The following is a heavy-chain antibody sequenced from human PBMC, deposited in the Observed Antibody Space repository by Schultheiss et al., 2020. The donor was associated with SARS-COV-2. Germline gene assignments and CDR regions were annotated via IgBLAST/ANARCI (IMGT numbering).Heavy chain of an antibody. V-gene: IGHV5-10-1*01. CDR1: GYSFTSYW. D-gene: IGHD5-12*01. J-gene: IGHJ4*02. Sequence: GASLKISCKGSGYSFTSYWISWVRQMPGKGLEWMGRIEPSDSYTNYSPSFQGHVTISADKSISTAYLQWSSLKASDTAMYYCARSRGSGYDLGRDYWGQGALVTVSS. CDR2: IEPSDSYT. CDR3: ARSRGSGYDLGRDY.